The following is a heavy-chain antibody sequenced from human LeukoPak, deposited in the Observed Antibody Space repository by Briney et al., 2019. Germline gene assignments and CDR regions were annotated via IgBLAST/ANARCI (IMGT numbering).Heavy chain of an antibody. V-gene: IGHV1-18*01. CDR3: ARDQRNSGSYRFEY. D-gene: IGHD1-26*01. CDR2: ITGNNGNT. CDR1: GCIFSGYG. J-gene: IGHJ4*02. Sequence: ASVKVSCKTSGCIFSGYGISWVRQAPGQGLEWMGWITGNNGNTNYAPSLQGRVTMTTDTSTNTAYMELTSLRSDDTAVYYCARDQRNSGSYRFEYWGQGTLVTVSS.